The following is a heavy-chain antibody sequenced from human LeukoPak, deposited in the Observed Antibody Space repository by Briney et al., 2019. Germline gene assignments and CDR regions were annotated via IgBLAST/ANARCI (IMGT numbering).Heavy chain of an antibody. Sequence: PSETLSLTCAVSGYSISSGYYWSWIRQPAGKGLEWIGRIYTSGSTNYNPSLKSRVTISVDTSKNQFSLKLSSVTAADTAVYYCARGITMVRGVTPYFDYWGQGTLVTVSS. D-gene: IGHD3-10*01. CDR1: GYSISSGYY. J-gene: IGHJ4*02. CDR2: IYTSGST. CDR3: ARGITMVRGVTPYFDY. V-gene: IGHV4-61*02.